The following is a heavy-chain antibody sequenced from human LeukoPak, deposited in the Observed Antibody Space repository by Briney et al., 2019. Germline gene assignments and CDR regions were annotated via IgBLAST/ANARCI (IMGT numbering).Heavy chain of an antibody. CDR2: IASDGSST. D-gene: IGHD5-18*01. J-gene: IGHJ4*02. CDR1: GFTFSSYW. V-gene: IGHV3-74*01. CDR3: AREDTALVIAY. Sequence: PGGSLRLSCAASGFTFSSYWMNWVRQAPGKGLVWVSRIASDGSSTTYADSVKGRFSISRDNAKNTLYLQMNSLRVEDTAVYYCAREDTALVIAYWGQGTLVTVSS.